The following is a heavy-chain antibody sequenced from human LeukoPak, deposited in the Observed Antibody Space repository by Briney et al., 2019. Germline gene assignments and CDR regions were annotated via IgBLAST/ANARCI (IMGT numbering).Heavy chain of an antibody. CDR2: ISYSGDT. D-gene: IGHD7-27*01. J-gene: IGHJ4*02. Sequence: SETLSLTCTVSGGSISSYYWSWIRQPPGKGLEWIGYISYSGDTNYNPSLKSRVTISADTSKNQFSLRMSSVTAADTAVYFCTRLRNWAWDFDSWGQGALVTVSS. CDR1: GGSISSYY. CDR3: TRLRNWAWDFDS. V-gene: IGHV4-59*01.